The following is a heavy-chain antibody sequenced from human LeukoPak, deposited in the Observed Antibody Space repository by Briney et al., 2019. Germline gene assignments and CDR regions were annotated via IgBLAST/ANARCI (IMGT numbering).Heavy chain of an antibody. D-gene: IGHD3-22*01. CDR3: AKGSSGYFFDL. CDR2: ISNDGGGT. Sequence: GGSLRLSCAASGFTFSSYAMSWVRQAPGKGPEWVSAISNDGGGTTYADFVKGRFTISRDNSKNTLFLQMDSLRAEDTALYYCAKGSSGYFFDLWGQGTLVTVSS. J-gene: IGHJ4*02. V-gene: IGHV3-23*01. CDR1: GFTFSSYA.